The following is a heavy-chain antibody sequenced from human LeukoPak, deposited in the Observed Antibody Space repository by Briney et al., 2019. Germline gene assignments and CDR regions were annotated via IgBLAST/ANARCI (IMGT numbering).Heavy chain of an antibody. J-gene: IGHJ3*02. Sequence: SETLSLTCTVSGGSISSYYWSWIRQPAGKGLEWIGRIYTSGSTNYNPSLKSRVTMSVDTSKNHFSLKLSSVTAADTAIYYCARVGKYYYDRTGAFDIWGQGTMVTVSS. D-gene: IGHD3-22*01. CDR2: IYTSGST. CDR3: ARVGKYYYDRTGAFDI. CDR1: GGSISSYY. V-gene: IGHV4-4*07.